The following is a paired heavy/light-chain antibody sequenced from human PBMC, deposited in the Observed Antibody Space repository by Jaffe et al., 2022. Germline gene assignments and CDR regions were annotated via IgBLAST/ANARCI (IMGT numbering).Heavy chain of an antibody. CDR1: GFKFYDYA. CDR3: GKDISFGASKEYHYMNV. V-gene: IGHV3-9*01. D-gene: IGHD3-3*01. J-gene: IGHJ6*03. CDR2: ISWNSDSI. Sequence: EVQLVESGGGLLQPGRSLRLSCAASGFKFYDYAMHWVRQAPGKGLEWVSGISWNSDSIAYADSVKGRFTVSRDNAKNSLYLQMNNLRPEDTGMYYCGKDISFGASKEYHYMNVWGKGTTVTVSS.
Light chain of an antibody. CDR2: DNF. CDR3: QSYDSSLSGPVV. V-gene: IGLV1-40*01. Sequence: QSVLTQPPSVSGAPGQRVTISCTGSSSNIGAGYNVHWYQQLPGTAPKLLIYDNFNRPSGVPDRFSGSKSGTSASLAITGLQAEDEADYYCQSYDSSLSGPVVFGGGTRLTVL. CDR1: SSNIGAGYN. J-gene: IGLJ2*01.